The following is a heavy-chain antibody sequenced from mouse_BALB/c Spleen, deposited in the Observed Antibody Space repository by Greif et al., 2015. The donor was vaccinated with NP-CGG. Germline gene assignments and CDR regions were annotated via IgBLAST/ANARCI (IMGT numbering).Heavy chain of an antibody. CDR2: IRHKANDYTT. D-gene: IGHD4-1*01. J-gene: IGHJ3*01. Sequence: EVQAVVSGGGLVQPGGSLRLSCATSGFTFTDYYMSWVRQPPGKALEWFGFIRHKANDYTTEYSASVKGRFTISRDNSQSIHYLQMNTLRAEDSAAYYCARDTGTFAYWGQGTLVTVSA. CDR1: GFTFTDYY. CDR3: ARDTGTFAY. V-gene: IGHV7-3*02.